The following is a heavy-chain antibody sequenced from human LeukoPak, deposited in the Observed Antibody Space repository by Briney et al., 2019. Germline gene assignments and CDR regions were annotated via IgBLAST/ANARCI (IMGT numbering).Heavy chain of an antibody. CDR1: GGTFSSYA. D-gene: IGHD1-14*01. J-gene: IGHJ6*02. Sequence: SVKVSCKASGGTFSSYAISWVRQAPGQELEWMRGIIPIFGTANYAQKFQGRVTITADESTSTAYMELSSLRSEDTAVYYCAKGPRTFHGMDVWGQGTTVTVSS. CDR3: AKGPRTFHGMDV. V-gene: IGHV1-69*13. CDR2: IIPIFGTA.